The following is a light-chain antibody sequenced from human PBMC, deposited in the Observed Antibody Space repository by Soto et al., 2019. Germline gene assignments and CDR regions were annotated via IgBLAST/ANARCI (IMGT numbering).Light chain of an antibody. J-gene: IGKJ1*01. CDR2: DAS. Sequence: DIQMTQSPSSLSPSVGDRVTITCRASRSISDWLAWYQQKPGKAPELLIFDASNLKSGVSSRFSGSGSGTEFTLTISRLQPDDVATYYGLQYSSHSWTFGQGTKVEIK. CDR1: RSISDW. V-gene: IGKV1-5*01. CDR3: LQYSSHSWT.